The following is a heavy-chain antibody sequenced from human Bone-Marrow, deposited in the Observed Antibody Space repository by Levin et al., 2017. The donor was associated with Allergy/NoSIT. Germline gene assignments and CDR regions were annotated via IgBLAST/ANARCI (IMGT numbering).Heavy chain of an antibody. D-gene: IGHD2-2*01. J-gene: IGHJ4*02. CDR2: ISGSGGST. CDR3: AKDYCSSTSCYPDY. CDR1: GFIFSNYV. Sequence: GGSLRLSCTASGFIFSNYVMNWVRQAPGKGLEWVSSISGSGGSTFYADSVKGRFTISRDSLKDTVYLQMNSLRAEDTAFYYCAKDYCSSTSCYPDYWGQGTLVTVSS. V-gene: IGHV3-23*01.